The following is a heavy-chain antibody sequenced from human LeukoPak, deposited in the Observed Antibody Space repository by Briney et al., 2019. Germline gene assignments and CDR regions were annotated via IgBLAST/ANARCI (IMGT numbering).Heavy chain of an antibody. CDR2: MNPNSGST. J-gene: IGHJ6*02. Sequence: ASVKVSCKASGYTFTSYDINWVRQATGQGLEWMGWMNPNSGSTGYAQKFQGRVTMTRNTSISTAYMELSSLRSEDTAVYYCAREIYSSGWYSYYYYGMDVWGQGTTVTVSS. CDR3: AREIYSSGWYSYYYYGMDV. CDR1: GYTFTSYD. D-gene: IGHD6-19*01. V-gene: IGHV1-8*01.